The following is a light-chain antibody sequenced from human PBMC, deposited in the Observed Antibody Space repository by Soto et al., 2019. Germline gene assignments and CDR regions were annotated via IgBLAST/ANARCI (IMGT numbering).Light chain of an antibody. Sequence: NFMLTQPHSVSASPGKTVTISCTRSSGSIASNYVQWYQQRPGSSPTTVIYEDNQRPSGVPDRFSGSIDSSSNSASLTISGLKTEDEADYYCQSYDSSINVVFGGGTKLTVL. J-gene: IGLJ2*01. CDR1: SGSIASNY. V-gene: IGLV6-57*01. CDR3: QSYDSSINVV. CDR2: EDN.